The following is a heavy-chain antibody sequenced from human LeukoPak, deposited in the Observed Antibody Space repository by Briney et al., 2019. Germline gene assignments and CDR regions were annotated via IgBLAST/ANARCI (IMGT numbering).Heavy chain of an antibody. CDR2: INPSGGST. J-gene: IGHJ4*02. Sequence: ASVKVSFKASGYTFTSYYMHWVRQAPGQGLEWMGIINPSGGSTSYAQKFQGRVTMTRDTSTSTVYMELSSLRSEDTAVYYCARDKKLMYYYGPTIIGAPGYWGQGTLVTVSS. CDR1: GYTFTSYY. D-gene: IGHD3-10*01. V-gene: IGHV1-46*01. CDR3: ARDKKLMYYYGPTIIGAPGY.